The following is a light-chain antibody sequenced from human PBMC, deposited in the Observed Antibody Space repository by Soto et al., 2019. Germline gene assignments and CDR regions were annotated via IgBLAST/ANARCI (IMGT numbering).Light chain of an antibody. Sequence: EIVLTQSPGALSLSPGERATLSCRASQSVSSSYLAWYQQKPGQAPRLLISEASNRATGIPPRFSGSGSGTDFTLTISSLEPEDFAVYYCQQRSYWPTFRQGTKVDIK. CDR2: EAS. CDR3: QQRSYWPT. CDR1: QSVSSSY. V-gene: IGKV3D-20*02. J-gene: IGKJ1*01.